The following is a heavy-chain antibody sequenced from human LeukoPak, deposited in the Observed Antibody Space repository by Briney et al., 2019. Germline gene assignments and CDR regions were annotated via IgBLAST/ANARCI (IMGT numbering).Heavy chain of an antibody. V-gene: IGHV1-69*02. CDR1: GGTFSSYT. CDR2: IIPILGIA. J-gene: IGHJ4*02. CDR3: ARGRGGYSGYVDY. Sequence: ASVKLSCKASGGTFSSYTISWVRQAPGQGLEWKGRIIPILGIANYAQKIPGRVTITADKSTSTAYMELSSLRSEDTAVYYCARGRGGYSGYVDYWGQGTLVTVSS. D-gene: IGHD5-12*01.